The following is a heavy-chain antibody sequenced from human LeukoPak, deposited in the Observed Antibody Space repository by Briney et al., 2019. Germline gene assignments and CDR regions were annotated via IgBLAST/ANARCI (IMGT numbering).Heavy chain of an antibody. J-gene: IGHJ3*02. V-gene: IGHV3-74*01. CDR1: GFTFSSYW. CDR2: INSDGSST. Sequence: QSGGSLRLSCAASGFTFSSYWMHWVRQAPGKGLVWVSRINSDGSSTSYADSVKGRFTISRDNAKNTLYLQMNSLRAEDTAVYYCARVAAAYAFDSWGQGTMVTVSS. D-gene: IGHD6-13*01. CDR3: ARVAAAYAFDS.